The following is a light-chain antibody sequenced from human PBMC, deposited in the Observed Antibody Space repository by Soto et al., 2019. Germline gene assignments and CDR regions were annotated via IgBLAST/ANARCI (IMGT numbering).Light chain of an antibody. CDR3: QQYVNSPFT. V-gene: IGKV3-20*01. CDR2: EAS. Sequence: FVMTQSPGTLSLSPGERATLSCRASQTVRGNYIAWYQQKPGQAPRVLIFEASRRATGTPDRFSGSGSGTDFTLTISRLEPEEFAVYYCQQYVNSPFTFGQGTNLEI. J-gene: IGKJ2*01. CDR1: QTVRGNY.